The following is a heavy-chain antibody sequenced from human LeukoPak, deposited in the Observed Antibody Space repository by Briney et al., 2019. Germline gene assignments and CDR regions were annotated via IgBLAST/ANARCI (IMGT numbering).Heavy chain of an antibody. D-gene: IGHD6-25*01. CDR1: GGSISSYY. V-gene: IGHV4-59*12. J-gene: IGHJ4*02. CDR3: ARGPHSSDAGN. Sequence: SETLSLTCTVSGGSISSYYWSWIRQPPGKGLEWIGYIYCSGSTSYNPSLKSRVTISVDTSKKQFSLKLSSVTAADTAVYYCARGPHSSDAGNWGQGTLVTVSS. CDR2: IYCSGST.